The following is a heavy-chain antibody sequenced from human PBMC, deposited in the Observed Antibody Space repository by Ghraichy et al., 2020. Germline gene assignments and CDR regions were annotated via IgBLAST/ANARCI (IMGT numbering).Heavy chain of an antibody. CDR2: ISWNSGTI. CDR3: AKGDCSTNGCYAFGGIDY. J-gene: IGHJ4*02. Sequence: GGSLRLSCATSGFTFDDYAMHWVRQISGKGLEWVSGISWNSGTITYADSVKGRFTISRDNAKNSLYLHMNSLRPEGTALYYCAKGDCSTNGCYAFGGIDYWGQGTLVTVSS. CDR1: GFTFDDYA. D-gene: IGHD1-26*01. V-gene: IGHV3-9*01.